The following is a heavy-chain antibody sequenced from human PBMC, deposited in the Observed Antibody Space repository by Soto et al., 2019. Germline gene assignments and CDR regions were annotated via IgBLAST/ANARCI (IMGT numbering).Heavy chain of an antibody. D-gene: IGHD6-19*01. CDR3: AKATSGWEYYFEY. J-gene: IGHJ4*02. CDR1: GFTFSSDA. Sequence: EVQLLESGGGLVQPGGSLRLSCAASGFTFSSDAMSWVRQAPGKGLEWVSGISGSGGRTYYADSVKGRFTISSDNSRDTLYLHMNSLRAEDTAVYYCAKATSGWEYYFEYWGQGDLVTVSS. V-gene: IGHV3-23*01. CDR2: ISGSGGRT.